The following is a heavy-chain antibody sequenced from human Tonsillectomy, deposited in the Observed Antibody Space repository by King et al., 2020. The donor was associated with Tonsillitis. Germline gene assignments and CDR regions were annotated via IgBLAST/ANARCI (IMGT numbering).Heavy chain of an antibody. V-gene: IGHV1-69*09. CDR3: ARPGAAGNYYMDV. CDR2: IIPILGIA. CDR1: GGSFSSYV. D-gene: IGHD6-13*01. J-gene: IGHJ6*03. Sequence: QLVQSGAEVKKPGSSVKVSCKASGGSFSSYVINWVRQAPGQGLEWMGRIIPILGIANYAQKFQGRVTITADKSTSTAYMELSSLRSEDTAVYYCARPGAAGNYYMDVWGKGTTVTVSS.